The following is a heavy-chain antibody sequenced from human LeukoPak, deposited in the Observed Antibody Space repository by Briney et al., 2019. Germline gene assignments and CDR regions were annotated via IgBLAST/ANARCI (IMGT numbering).Heavy chain of an antibody. J-gene: IGHJ4*02. CDR1: GGSFSGYY. V-gene: IGHV4-34*01. CDR2: INRGGST. CDR3: ARGYGSGSYYGH. Sequence: SETLSLTCTVYGGSFSGYYWSWIRQLPGKGLEWIGEINRGGSTEYNPSLKSRVTVSVETSKNQFSLKLSSVTAADTAVYYCARGYGSGSYYGHWGQGTLVTVSS. D-gene: IGHD3-10*01.